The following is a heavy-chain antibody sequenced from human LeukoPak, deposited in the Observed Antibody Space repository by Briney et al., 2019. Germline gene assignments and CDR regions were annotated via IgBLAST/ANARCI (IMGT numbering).Heavy chain of an antibody. CDR1: GFTFSNFG. D-gene: IGHD3-3*02. Sequence: GGSLRLSCAASGFTFSNFGMHWVRQAPGKGLEWVAVIWDDGSDTYYVDSVKGRFIISRDNSRNTLYLQMNSLRAEDTSIYYCVKGHFLSRTRPFDYWGQGILVTVSS. CDR3: VKGHFLSRTRPFDY. V-gene: IGHV3-33*06. J-gene: IGHJ4*02. CDR2: IWDDGSDT.